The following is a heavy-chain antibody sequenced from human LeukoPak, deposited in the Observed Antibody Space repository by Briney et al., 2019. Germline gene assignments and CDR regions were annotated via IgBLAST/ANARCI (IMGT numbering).Heavy chain of an antibody. CDR1: GGSISSGGYY. J-gene: IGHJ3*02. D-gene: IGHD2-15*01. CDR2: INHSGST. CDR3: ARGYCSGGSCPYAFDI. Sequence: SETLSLTCTVSGGSISSGGYYWSWIRQPPGKGLEWIGEINHSGSTNYNPSLKSRVTISVDTSKNQFSLKLSSVTAADTAVYYCARGYCSGGSCPYAFDIWGQGTMVTVSS. V-gene: IGHV4-39*07.